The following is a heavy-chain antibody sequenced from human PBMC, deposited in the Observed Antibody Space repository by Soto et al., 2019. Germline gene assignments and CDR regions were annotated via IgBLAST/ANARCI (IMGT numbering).Heavy chain of an antibody. J-gene: IGHJ6*02. V-gene: IGHV4-59*01. CDR1: GGSISTYY. Sequence: PSETLSLTCTVSGGSISTYYWSWIRQPPGKGLEWIGYIYYSGSTSYNPSLKSRVTISVDTSKNQFSLKLRSVTAADTSVYYCASDRSSGWDQGYGMDVWGQGTTVTVS. CDR2: IYYSGST. CDR3: ASDRSSGWDQGYGMDV. D-gene: IGHD6-19*01.